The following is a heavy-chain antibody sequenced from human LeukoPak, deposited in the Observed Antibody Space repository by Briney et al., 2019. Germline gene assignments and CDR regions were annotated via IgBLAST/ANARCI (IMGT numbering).Heavy chain of an antibody. V-gene: IGHV3-7*01. CDR3: ARDGIRYSGSYYYYYGMDV. J-gene: IGHJ6*02. CDR1: GFTFSRHW. Sequence: GGSLRLSCAASGFTFSRHWMTWVRQAPGKGLEWVANIKEDGSKKNYVDSVKGRFTISRDNSKNTLYLQMNSLRAEDTAVYYCARDGIRYSGSYYYYYGMDVWGQGTTVTVSS. D-gene: IGHD1-26*01. CDR2: IKEDGSKK.